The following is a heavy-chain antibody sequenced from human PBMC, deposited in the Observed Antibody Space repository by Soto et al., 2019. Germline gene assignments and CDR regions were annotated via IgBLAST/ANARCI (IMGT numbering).Heavy chain of an antibody. CDR3: ARGLHYDSISLDDY. CDR1: GGTFSSYI. CDR2: IIPILGIA. J-gene: IGHJ4*02. Sequence: QVQLVQSGAEVKKPGSSVKVSCKAPGGTFSSYIINWVRQAPGQGLEWMGRIIPILGIAKYAQKFQGRVTITADKSTSTAYMELSSLRSEDTAVYYCARGLHYDSISLDDYWGQGTLVTVSS. V-gene: IGHV1-69*02. D-gene: IGHD3-22*01.